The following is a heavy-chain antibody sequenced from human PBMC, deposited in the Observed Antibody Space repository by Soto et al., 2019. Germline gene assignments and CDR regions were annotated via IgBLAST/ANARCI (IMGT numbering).Heavy chain of an antibody. CDR1: GFTFDDYA. Sequence: PGGSLRLSCAASGFTFDDYAMHWVRQAPGKGLEWVSGISWNSGSIGYADSVKGRFTISRDNAKNSLYLQMNSLRAEDTALYYCAKGLRGDYVFNWFAPWGKGTLVTVPS. V-gene: IGHV3-9*01. CDR3: AKGLRGDYVFNWFAP. D-gene: IGHD4-17*01. CDR2: ISWNSGSI. J-gene: IGHJ5*02.